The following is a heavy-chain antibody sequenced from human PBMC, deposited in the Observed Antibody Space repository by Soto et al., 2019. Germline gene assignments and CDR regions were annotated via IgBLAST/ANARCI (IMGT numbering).Heavy chain of an antibody. Sequence: SQTLSLTCVISGDSVPSNSGAWYWIRQSTSRGLEWLGRTYYRSKWYNDYAVSVKSRITINPDTSKNQFSLQLNSVTPEDTAVYYCAIVCYFGGSYYYYGMDVWGQGTTVTVS. CDR1: GDSVPSNSGA. CDR2: TYYRSKWYN. D-gene: IGHD3-9*01. J-gene: IGHJ6*02. V-gene: IGHV6-1*01. CDR3: AIVCYFGGSYYYYGMDV.